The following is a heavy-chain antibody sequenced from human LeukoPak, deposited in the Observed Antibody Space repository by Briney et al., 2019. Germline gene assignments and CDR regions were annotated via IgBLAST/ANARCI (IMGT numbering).Heavy chain of an antibody. Sequence: GGSLRLSCAASGFTFSSYAMSWVRQAPGKGLEWVSAISGSGGSTYYADSVKGRFTISRDNSKNTLYLQMNSLRAEDTAVYYCAKPPPRGPNSSSKRGACYYYYMDVWGKGTTVTVSS. CDR1: GFTFSSYA. J-gene: IGHJ6*03. D-gene: IGHD6-13*01. CDR2: ISGSGGST. CDR3: AKPPPRGPNSSSKRGACYYYYMDV. V-gene: IGHV3-23*01.